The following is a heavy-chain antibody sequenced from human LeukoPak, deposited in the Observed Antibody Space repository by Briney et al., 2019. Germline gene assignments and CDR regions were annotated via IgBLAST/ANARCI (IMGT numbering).Heavy chain of an antibody. CDR1: GYTFKDHG. CDR2: FYGGGDST. V-gene: IGHV3-23*01. CDR3: AKDRTVVPLAYWYFDL. Sequence: GGSLRLSCAASGYTFKDHGMTWFRQGPGKGLGWVSSFYGGGDSTFYADSVKGRFTIFRDNSKCTLDLQMNSLRVEDSGMYYCAKDRTVVPLAYWYFDLWGRGTLVTVSS. D-gene: IGHD2-2*01. J-gene: IGHJ2*01.